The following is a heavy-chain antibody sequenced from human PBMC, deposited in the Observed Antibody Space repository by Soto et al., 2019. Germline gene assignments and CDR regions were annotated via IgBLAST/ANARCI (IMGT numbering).Heavy chain of an antibody. CDR3: ARDAGPGGITIFGVVNDY. J-gene: IGHJ4*02. CDR1: GYNFTSYG. D-gene: IGHD3-3*01. CDR2: ISAYNGNT. V-gene: IGHV1-18*01. Sequence: ASVKVSCKASGYNFTSYGISWVRQAPGQGLEWMGWISAYNGNTNYAQKLQGRVTMTTDTSTCTAYMELRSLRSDDTAMYYCARDAGPGGITIFGVVNDYWGQGTLVTVSS.